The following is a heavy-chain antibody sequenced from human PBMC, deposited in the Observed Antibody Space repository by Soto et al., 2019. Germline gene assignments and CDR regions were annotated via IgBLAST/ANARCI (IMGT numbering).Heavy chain of an antibody. CDR2: IKSKTDGGTT. CDR3: TTDLRPWGDYIWGSYRYVY. J-gene: IGHJ4*02. CDR1: GFTFSNAW. Sequence: GGSLRLSCAASGFTFSNAWMSWVRQAPGKGLEWVGRIKSKTDGGTTDYAAPVKGRFTISRDDSKNTLYLQMNSLKTEDTAVYYCTTDLRPWGDYIWGSYRYVYWGQGTLVTVSS. D-gene: IGHD3-16*02. V-gene: IGHV3-15*01.